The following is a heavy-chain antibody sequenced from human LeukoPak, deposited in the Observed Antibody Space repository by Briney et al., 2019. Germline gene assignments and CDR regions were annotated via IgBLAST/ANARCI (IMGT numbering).Heavy chain of an antibody. CDR3: ARDSPPAYCRSGSCYFDY. Sequence: PSETLSLTCTVSGGSISSSSYYWGWIRQPPGKGLEWIGSIYYSGSTYYNPSLKSRVTISVDTSKNQFSLKLSSVTAADTAVYYCARDSPPAYCRSGSCYFDYWGQGTLVTVSS. J-gene: IGHJ4*02. V-gene: IGHV4-39*07. CDR2: IYYSGST. CDR1: GGSISSSSYY. D-gene: IGHD2-15*01.